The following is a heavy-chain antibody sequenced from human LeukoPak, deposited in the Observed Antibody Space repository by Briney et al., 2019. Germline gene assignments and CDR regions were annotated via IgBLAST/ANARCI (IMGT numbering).Heavy chain of an antibody. Sequence: SETLSLTCTVSGGSISSYYWSWIRQLPGKGLEWIGYIYYSGSTNYNPSLKSRVTISVDTSKNQFSLKLSSVTAADTAVYYCARSSGGWYHQRGPFDYWGQGTLVTVSS. V-gene: IGHV4-59*08. J-gene: IGHJ4*02. CDR2: IYYSGST. D-gene: IGHD6-19*01. CDR1: GGSISSYY. CDR3: ARSSGGWYHQRGPFDY.